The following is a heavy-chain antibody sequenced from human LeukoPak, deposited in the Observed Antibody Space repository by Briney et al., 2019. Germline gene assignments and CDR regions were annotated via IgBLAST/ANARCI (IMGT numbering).Heavy chain of an antibody. CDR3: ARGRSGYYFDY. Sequence: GGSLRLSCAASGFNFRSYGMHWVRQAPGEGLEWLAVIWYDGSKKYYADSVRGRFTISRDNAQNSLYLQMNSLRAEDTAVYYCARGRSGYYFDYWGQGSLVTVSS. V-gene: IGHV3-33*01. J-gene: IGHJ4*02. D-gene: IGHD6-25*01. CDR1: GFNFRSYG. CDR2: IWYDGSKK.